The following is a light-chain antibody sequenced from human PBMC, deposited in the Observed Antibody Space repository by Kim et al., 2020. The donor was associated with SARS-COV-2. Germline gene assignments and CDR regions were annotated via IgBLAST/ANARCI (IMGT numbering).Light chain of an antibody. J-gene: IGKJ4*01. Sequence: EIVMTQSPATLSVSPGERATLSCRASQSVSSNLAWYQQKPGQAPRPLIYGASTRATGIPARFSGSGSGTEFTLTISSLQSEDFAVYYCQQYNNWHFLTFGGGTKLEIK. CDR3: QQYNNWHFLT. CDR2: GAS. CDR1: QSVSSN. V-gene: IGKV3-15*01.